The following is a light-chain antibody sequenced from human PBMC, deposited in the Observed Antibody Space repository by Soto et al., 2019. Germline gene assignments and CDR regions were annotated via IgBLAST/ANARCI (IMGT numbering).Light chain of an antibody. J-gene: IGLJ1*01. CDR3: QSYGSSLSAYV. V-gene: IGLV1-40*01. CDR1: STNIGAGYD. CDR2: GNN. Sequence: QSVLTQPPSVSGAPGQRVTISCTGSSTNIGAGYDVHWYQQLPGTAPKLLIYGNNNRPSGVPDRFSGSKSGTSASLAITGLQAEDEADYYCQSYGSSLSAYVFGTGTKVTVL.